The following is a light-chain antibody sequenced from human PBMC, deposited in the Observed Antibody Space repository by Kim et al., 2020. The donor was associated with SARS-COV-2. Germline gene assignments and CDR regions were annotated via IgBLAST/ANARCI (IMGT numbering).Light chain of an antibody. CDR3: CSYAGSYTRYV. CDR1: SSDVGGYNY. Sequence: QSALTQPRSVSGSPGQSVTISCTGTSSDVGGYNYVSWYQQHPGKAPKLMIYDVSKRPSGVPDRFSGSKSGNTASLTISGLQAEDEADYYCCSYAGSYTRYVSGTGTKVTVL. V-gene: IGLV2-11*01. CDR2: DVS. J-gene: IGLJ1*01.